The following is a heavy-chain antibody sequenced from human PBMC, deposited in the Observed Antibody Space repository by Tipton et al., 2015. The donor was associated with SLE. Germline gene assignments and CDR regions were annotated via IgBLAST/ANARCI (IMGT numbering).Heavy chain of an antibody. Sequence: SLRLSCAASGFTFSSYEMNWVRQAPGKGLEWVSYISSSGSTIYYADSVKGRFTISRDNAKNSLYLQMNSLRAEDTAVYYCARKPGREQLSRDDYWGQGTLVTVSS. CDR3: ARKPGREQLSRDDY. CDR2: ISSSGSTI. V-gene: IGHV3-48*03. CDR1: GFTFSSYE. D-gene: IGHD6-13*01. J-gene: IGHJ4*02.